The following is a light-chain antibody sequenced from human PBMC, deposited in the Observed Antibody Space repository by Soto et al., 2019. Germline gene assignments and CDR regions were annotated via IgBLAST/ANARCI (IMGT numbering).Light chain of an antibody. CDR1: QSVSSSY. V-gene: IGKV3-20*01. CDR3: QQYGSSRT. CDR2: GAS. J-gene: IGKJ1*01. Sequence: EIVLTQSPGTLSLSPGERATLSCRASQSVSSSYLAWYQQKPGQAPRLLIYGASSRATGIPDRFSGSGSGTDFTLTISRLEPEDFAVYYCQQYGSSRTFGQGNKGEI.